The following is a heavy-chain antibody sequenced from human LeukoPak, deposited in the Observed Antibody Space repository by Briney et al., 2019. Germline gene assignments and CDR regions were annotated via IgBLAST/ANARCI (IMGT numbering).Heavy chain of an antibody. CDR3: ARARVNWNDPEILGSIVVVVAATHFEG. J-gene: IGHJ4*02. V-gene: IGHV3-21*01. D-gene: IGHD2-15*01. CDR1: GFTLSRYG. CDR2: INSSSSYI. Sequence: GGSLTLSCAASGFTLSRYGVIWLRHAPGKGLEWVSSINSSSSYIYYADSVKGRFTIHRDNAKNKLYLQANSQRAEDTAVFYCARARVNWNDPEILGSIVVVVAATHFEGWGQRTLVTV.